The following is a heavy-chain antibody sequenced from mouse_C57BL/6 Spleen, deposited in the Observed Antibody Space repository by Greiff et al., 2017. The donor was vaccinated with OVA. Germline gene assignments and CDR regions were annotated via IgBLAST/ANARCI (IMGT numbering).Heavy chain of an antibody. CDR3: AKGVRYYAMDY. Sequence: EVQLQESGPGLVKPSQSLSLTCSVTGYSITSGYYWNWIRQPPGNKLEWMGYISYDGSNNYNPSLKNRISITRDTSKNQFFLKLNSVTTEDTATYYCAKGVRYYAMDYWGQGTSVTVSS. V-gene: IGHV3-6*01. CDR1: GYSITSGYY. D-gene: IGHD5-1*01. J-gene: IGHJ4*01. CDR2: ISYDGSN.